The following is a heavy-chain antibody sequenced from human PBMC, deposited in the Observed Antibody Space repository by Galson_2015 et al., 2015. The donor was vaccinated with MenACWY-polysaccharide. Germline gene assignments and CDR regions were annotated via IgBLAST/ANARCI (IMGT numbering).Heavy chain of an antibody. CDR3: ARDLGDGYNCWFDP. CDR2: INAGNGNT. D-gene: IGHD5-24*01. CDR1: GYTFTSYA. V-gene: IGHV1-3*01. J-gene: IGHJ5*02. Sequence: SCKASGYTFTSYAMHWVRQAPGQRLEWMGWINAGNGNTKYSQKFQGRVTITKDTSASTAYMELSSLRSEDTAVYYCARDLGDGYNCWFDPWGQGTLVTVSS.